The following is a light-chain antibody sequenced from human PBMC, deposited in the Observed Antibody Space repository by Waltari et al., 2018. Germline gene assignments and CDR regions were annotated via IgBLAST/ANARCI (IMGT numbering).Light chain of an antibody. J-gene: IGLJ3*02. V-gene: IGLV2-11*01. CDR1: SRDVGGYNH. CDR3: CSYAGSYSPWV. Sequence: QSALTPPRSVSGSPGQSVTISCTGTSRDVGGYNHVPLYQQHPGKAPKLKIYDGSNRPSGVPDRFSGSKSGNTASLTISGLQAEDEADYYCCSYAGSYSPWVFGGGTKLTVL. CDR2: DGS.